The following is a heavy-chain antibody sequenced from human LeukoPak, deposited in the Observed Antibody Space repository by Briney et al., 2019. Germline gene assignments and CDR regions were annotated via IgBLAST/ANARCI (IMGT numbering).Heavy chain of an antibody. Sequence: SETLSLTCVVYGGSFSDYYWTWIRQPPGKGLEWIGEINHSGRTNYNPSPKSRVTVSLDTSKNQFSLKLNSVTAADTAVYYRARGGRSEYYGSGSHDYWGQGTLVTVSS. J-gene: IGHJ4*02. CDR1: GGSFSDYY. CDR3: ARGGRSEYYGSGSHDY. D-gene: IGHD3-10*01. CDR2: INHSGRT. V-gene: IGHV4-34*01.